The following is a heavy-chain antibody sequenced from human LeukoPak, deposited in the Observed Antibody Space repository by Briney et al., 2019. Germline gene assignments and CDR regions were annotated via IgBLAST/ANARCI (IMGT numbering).Heavy chain of an antibody. D-gene: IGHD2-2*01. CDR2: INHSGST. CDR3: ARGLLGYCSSTSCRTGGVLGD. J-gene: IGHJ4*02. V-gene: IGHV4-34*01. CDR1: GGSFSGYY. Sequence: PSETLSLTCAVYGGSFSGYYWSWIRQPPGKGLEWIGEINHSGSTNYNPSLKSRVTISVDTSKNQFSLKLSSVTAADTAVYYCARGLLGYCSSTSCRTGGVLGDWGQGTLVTVSS.